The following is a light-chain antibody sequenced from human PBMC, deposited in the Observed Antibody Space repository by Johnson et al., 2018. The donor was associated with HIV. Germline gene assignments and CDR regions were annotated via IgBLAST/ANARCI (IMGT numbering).Light chain of an antibody. J-gene: IGLJ1*01. Sequence: QSVLTQPPSVSAAPGQTVTISCSGSSYNIGNNYVSWYQQLPGTAPKVLIYDNHKRPSGIPDRVSGSKSGTSATLGITGLQTGDEADYYCGTWDSSLSVYVFGTGTKVTVL. CDR1: SYNIGNNY. CDR2: DNH. CDR3: GTWDSSLSVYV. V-gene: IGLV1-51*01.